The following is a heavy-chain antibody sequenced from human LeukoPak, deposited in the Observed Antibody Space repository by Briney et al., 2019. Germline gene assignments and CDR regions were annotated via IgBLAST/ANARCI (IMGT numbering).Heavy chain of an antibody. V-gene: IGHV1-46*01. CDR3: ARKYDILTGYDNWFDP. CDR1: GYTFTSYY. CDR2: INPSGGST. Sequence: AASVKVSCKASGYTFTSYYMHWVRQAPGQGLEWMGIINPSGGSTSYAQKFQGRVTMTRDTSISTAYMELSRLTSDDTAVYYCARKYDILTGYDNWFDPWGQGTLVTVSS. D-gene: IGHD3-9*01. J-gene: IGHJ5*02.